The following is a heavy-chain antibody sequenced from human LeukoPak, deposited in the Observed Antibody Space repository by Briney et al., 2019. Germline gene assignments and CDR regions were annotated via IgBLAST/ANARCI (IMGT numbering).Heavy chain of an antibody. Sequence: GASVKVSCKASGYTFTNYHMHWLRQAPGQRLEWMGWIDAGNGNTNNSPTFQGRVTITRDTSASTVYMELSSLTSKDTAVYFCARGGEQQLVRPFDYWGQGTLVTVSS. CDR2: IDAGNGNT. CDR1: GYTFTNYH. D-gene: IGHD6-13*01. J-gene: IGHJ4*02. CDR3: ARGGEQQLVRPFDY. V-gene: IGHV1-3*01.